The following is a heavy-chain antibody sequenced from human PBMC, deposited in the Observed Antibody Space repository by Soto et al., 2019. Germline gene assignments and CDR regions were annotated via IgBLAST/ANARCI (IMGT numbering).Heavy chain of an antibody. V-gene: IGHV1-69*13. CDR1: GDTFSTYT. CDR2: IIARSGTS. CDR3: TSDMLKQPLVGFQANWFHP. D-gene: IGHD3-10*02. J-gene: IGHJ5*01. Sequence: SVKVSCKASGDTFSTYTITWMRQAPGQGLEWMGGIIARSGTSKYAQKFQGRVTMTADESTSTAYMELSTLGPDDTAVYYCTSDMLKQPLVGFQANWFHPWRQVTLVTDS.